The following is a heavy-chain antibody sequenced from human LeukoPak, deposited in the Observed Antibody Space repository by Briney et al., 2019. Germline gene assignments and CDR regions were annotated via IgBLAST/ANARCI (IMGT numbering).Heavy chain of an antibody. CDR1: GGSISSYY. Sequence: SETLSLTCTVSGGSISSYYWSWIRQPPGKGLEWIGYIYTSGSTNYNPSLKSRVTISVDTSKNQFSLKLSSVTAADTAVYYCARRRLWSFDYWAREPWSPSPQ. D-gene: IGHD5-18*01. CDR3: ARRRLWSFDY. CDR2: IYTSGST. V-gene: IGHV4-4*09. J-gene: IGHJ4*02.